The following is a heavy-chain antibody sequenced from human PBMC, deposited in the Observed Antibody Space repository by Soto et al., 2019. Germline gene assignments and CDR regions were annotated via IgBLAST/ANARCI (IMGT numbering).Heavy chain of an antibody. CDR3: ARDGSTSWYSYDYHGMDV. CDR1: GFTFRTYW. J-gene: IGHJ6*02. CDR2: INRDGSEK. D-gene: IGHD5-18*01. V-gene: IGHV3-7*05. Sequence: EVQLVESGGGLVQPGGSLRLSCADSGFTFRTYWLSWVRQVPGKGLEWVANINRDGSEKNYVDSVKGRFTISRDNARNSLYLQMSSLRAEDTALYYCARDGSTSWYSYDYHGMDVWGQGTTVTVSS.